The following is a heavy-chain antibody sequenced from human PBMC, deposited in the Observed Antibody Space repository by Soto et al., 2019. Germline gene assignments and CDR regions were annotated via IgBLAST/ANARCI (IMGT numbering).Heavy chain of an antibody. CDR2: IYPGDSETT. J-gene: IGHJ4*02. CDR1: GYSFTNYW. V-gene: IGHV5-51*01. CDR3: AVNRYSGGLDY. D-gene: IGHD1-26*01. Sequence: EVQLVQSGAEVKKAGESLKISCKGSGYSFTNYWLGWVRQMPGEGLEWMGIIYPGDSETTTYSPSFQGQVTISADKSISTAYLQWSSLKASDTAMYYCAVNRYSGGLDYWGQGTLVTVSS.